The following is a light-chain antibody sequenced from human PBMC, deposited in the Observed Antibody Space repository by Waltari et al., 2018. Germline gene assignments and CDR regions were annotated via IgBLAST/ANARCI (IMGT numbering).Light chain of an antibody. Sequence: ETIMTQSPATLSVSPGESATLSCRASKNIGNNLAWYQQKPGQAPRLLIYVTSSRSTGIPGWFFGAGSGKDFTLTISSLQYEDFGVYYCQQYNEWPYTFGQGTKVDLK. V-gene: IGKV3-15*01. CDR1: KNIGNN. CDR3: QQYNEWPYT. J-gene: IGKJ2*01. CDR2: VTS.